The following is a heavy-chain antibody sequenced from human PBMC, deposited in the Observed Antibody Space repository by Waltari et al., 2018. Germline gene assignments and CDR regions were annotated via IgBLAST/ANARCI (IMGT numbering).Heavy chain of an antibody. CDR3: ARDHYYSKDV. CDR2: IDNGDGSGT. CDR1: GFLFSTYW. J-gene: IGHJ6*04. V-gene: IGHV3-74*01. Sequence: EVQLVESGGGLVQHGGYLRLSWEASGFLFSTYWMTWVRQGPGKGLVWVSRIDNGDGSGTSYADSVKGRFTISRDNAKNTLYLQMNSLRAEDTGVYYCARDHYYSKDVWGTGTTVTVSS.